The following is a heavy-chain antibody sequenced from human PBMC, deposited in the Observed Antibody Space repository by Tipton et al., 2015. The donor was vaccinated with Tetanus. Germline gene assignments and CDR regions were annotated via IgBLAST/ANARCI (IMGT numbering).Heavy chain of an antibody. CDR2: TYGDGST. CDR3: ARDYPDFDY. V-gene: IGHV3-53*01. D-gene: IGHD3-16*02. J-gene: IGHJ4*02. Sequence: SLRLSCAASGFNFRNYAFHWVRQSPGKGLEWVSLTYGDGSTYYADSVKGRFTISRDNFKNTLYLQMSNLRAEDAAVYYCARDYPDFDYWGQGTLVTVSS. CDR1: GFNFRNYA.